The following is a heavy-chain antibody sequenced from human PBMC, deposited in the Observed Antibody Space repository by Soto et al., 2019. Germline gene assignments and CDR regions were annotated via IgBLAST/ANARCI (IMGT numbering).Heavy chain of an antibody. V-gene: IGHV4-34*01. CDR2: INHSGNT. J-gene: IGHJ3*01. D-gene: IGHD3-3*01. CDR3: ARGSHYDFSSGYADSFDV. Sequence: PSETLSLTFAVYGGSFSGYYWSWFRQPPGKCREGMGEINHSGNTNYNPSLKSRVTVSVDTSKNQFSLNIYATTAARTAIYFCARGSHYDFSSGYADSFDVWGQGXMVTV. CDR1: GGSFSGYY.